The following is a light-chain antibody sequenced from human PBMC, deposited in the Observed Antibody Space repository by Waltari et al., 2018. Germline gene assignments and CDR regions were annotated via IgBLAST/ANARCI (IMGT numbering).Light chain of an antibody. J-gene: IGLJ3*02. V-gene: IGLV5-37*01. CDR2: YKSDSEK. CDR3: MFWPNNVWV. Sequence: QPVLIQPPSSSASPGESARLTCTLPTDINVGDFIIYWYQQKPGSPPRFLLYYKSDSEKAQGSGVPSRFSGSKDASANAGVLLRSGLQAEDEADYYCMFWPNNVWVFGGGTRLTVL. CDR1: TDINVGDFI.